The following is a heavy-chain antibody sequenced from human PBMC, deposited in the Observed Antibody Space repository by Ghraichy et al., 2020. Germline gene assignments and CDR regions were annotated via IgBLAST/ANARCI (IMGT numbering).Heavy chain of an antibody. CDR1: GGSISSYY. V-gene: IGHV4-59*01. J-gene: IGHJ5*02. CDR2: IYYSGST. Sequence: SETLSLTCTVSGGSISSYYWSWIRQPPGKGLEWIGYIYYSGSTNYNPSLKSRVTISVDTSKNQFSLKLSSVTAADTAVYYCARGLESIAVAGLWGGFDPWGQGTLVTVSS. D-gene: IGHD6-19*01. CDR3: ARGLESIAVAGLWGGFDP.